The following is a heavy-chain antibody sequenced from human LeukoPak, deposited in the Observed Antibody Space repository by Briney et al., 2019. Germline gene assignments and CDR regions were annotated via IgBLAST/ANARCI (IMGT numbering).Heavy chain of an antibody. J-gene: IGHJ6*02. CDR3: ARGRGVTMVRGAHYGMDV. V-gene: IGHV1-18*01. CDR1: GYTFTSYG. D-gene: IGHD3-10*01. Sequence: ASVKVSCKASGYTFTSYGISWVRQAPGQGLEWMGWISAYNGNTNYAQKLQGRVTMTTDTSTSTAYMELRSLRSDDTAVYYCARGRGVTMVRGAHYGMDVWGQGTTVTVSS. CDR2: ISAYNGNT.